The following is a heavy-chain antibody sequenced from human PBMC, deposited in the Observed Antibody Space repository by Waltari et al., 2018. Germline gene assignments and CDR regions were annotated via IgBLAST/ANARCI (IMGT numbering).Heavy chain of an antibody. CDR3: AVGGYYYGSGSYSSVDY. Sequence: EVQLVESGGGLVQPGGSLRLSCAASGFTFSSYWMSWVRQAPGKGLEWVANIKQDGSEKYYVDSVKGRFTISRDNAKNSLYLQMNSLRAEDTAVYYCAVGGYYYGSGSYSSVDYWGQGTLVTVSS. J-gene: IGHJ4*02. CDR2: IKQDGSEK. V-gene: IGHV3-7*01. D-gene: IGHD3-10*01. CDR1: GFTFSSYW.